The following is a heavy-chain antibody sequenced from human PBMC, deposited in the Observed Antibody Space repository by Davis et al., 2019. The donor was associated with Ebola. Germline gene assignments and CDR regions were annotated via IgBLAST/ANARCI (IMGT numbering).Heavy chain of an antibody. J-gene: IGHJ4*02. V-gene: IGHV5-51*01. CDR3: AKQESLYGSSDY. CDR1: GYSFTSYW. CDR2: IYCGDSDT. Sequence: GESLKISCKGSGYSFTSYWIAWVRQMPGKGPEWMGIIYCGDSDTRYSPSFEGQVTVSADKSITTAYLQWSSLKASDTAMYYCAKQESLYGSSDYWGQGTLVTVSS. D-gene: IGHD3-22*01.